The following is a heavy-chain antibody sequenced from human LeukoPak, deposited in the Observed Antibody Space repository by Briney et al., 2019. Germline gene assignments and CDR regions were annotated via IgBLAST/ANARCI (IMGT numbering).Heavy chain of an antibody. Sequence: GGSLRLSCAASGFTFDDNAMHWVRQAPEKGLEWVSGISWNSGTTGYADSVKGRFTISRDNAKNSLHLQMNSLRDEDTALYYCAKDIGGILSEASDIWGQGTMVTVSS. CDR2: ISWNSGTT. V-gene: IGHV3-9*01. D-gene: IGHD4-23*01. J-gene: IGHJ3*02. CDR1: GFTFDDNA. CDR3: AKDIGGILSEASDI.